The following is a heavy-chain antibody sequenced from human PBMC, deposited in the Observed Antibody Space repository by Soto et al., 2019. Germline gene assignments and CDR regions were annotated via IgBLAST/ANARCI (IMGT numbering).Heavy chain of an antibody. CDR3: AKDPVLLGYCSGGTCGMDV. CDR2: ISGSGGST. J-gene: IGHJ6*02. V-gene: IGHV3-23*01. CDR1: GFTFSTYA. D-gene: IGHD2-15*01. Sequence: SGGSLRLSCAASGFTFSTYAMSWVRQAPGKGLEWVSTISGSGGSTYYADSVKGRFTISRDNSKNTLYLQMNSLRAEDRAVYYCAKDPVLLGYCSGGTCGMDVWGQGTTVTVSS.